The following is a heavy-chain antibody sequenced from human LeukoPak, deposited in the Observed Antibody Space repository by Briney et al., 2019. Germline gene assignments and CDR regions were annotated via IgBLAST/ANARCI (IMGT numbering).Heavy chain of an antibody. CDR2: SGDSDGST. J-gene: IGHJ4*02. D-gene: IGHD2-15*01. CDR3: AKGGCRGTCNPLAY. Sequence: GGSLRLSCAASGFTFSGSGMSWVRQAPGKGLEWISSSGDSDGSTYYADSLKGRFTISRDNSKDTLYLQMNNLRAEDTAVYYCAKGGCRGTCNPLAYWGQGALVTVSP. V-gene: IGHV3-23*01. CDR1: GFTFSGSG.